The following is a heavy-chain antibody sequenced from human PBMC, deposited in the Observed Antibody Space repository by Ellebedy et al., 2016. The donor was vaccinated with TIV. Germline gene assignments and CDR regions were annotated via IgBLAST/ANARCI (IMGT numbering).Heavy chain of an antibody. CDR1: GFTFREST. J-gene: IGHJ4*02. CDR2: IRTKANAFGT. V-gene: IGHV3-73*01. D-gene: IGHD1-26*01. Sequence: PGGSLRLSCAASGFTFRESTMHWVRQAPGKGLEWLGRIRTKANAFGTVYTASVKGRFTISRDDSKATAFLQMNNLKTEDTAVYDCSTRGAAREFDYWGQGTLVTVSA. CDR3: STRGAAREFDY.